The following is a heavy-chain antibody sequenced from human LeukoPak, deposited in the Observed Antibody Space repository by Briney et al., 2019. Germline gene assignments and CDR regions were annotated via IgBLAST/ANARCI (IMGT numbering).Heavy chain of an antibody. CDR1: GFTFSSYS. Sequence: GGSLSLSCAASGFTFSSYSMNWVRQAPGKGLEWVSSISSSSSYKYYEDSVKGRFTISRDNAKNSLYLQMNSLRAEDTAVYYCARASSNLPDYWGQGTLVTVSS. V-gene: IGHV3-21*01. CDR2: ISSSSSYK. D-gene: IGHD4-11*01. CDR3: ARASSNLPDY. J-gene: IGHJ4*02.